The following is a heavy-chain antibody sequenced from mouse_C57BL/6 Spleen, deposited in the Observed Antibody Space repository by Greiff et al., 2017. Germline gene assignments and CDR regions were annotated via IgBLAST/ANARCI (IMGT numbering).Heavy chain of an antibody. J-gene: IGHJ3*01. CDR2: IDPSDSYT. V-gene: IGHV1-69*01. CDR1: GYTFTSYW. CDR3: ARNGNYGSSAFAD. Sequence: QVQLQQPGAELVMPGASVKLSCKASGYTFTSYWMHWVKQRPGQGLEWIGEIDPSDSYTNYNQKFKGKSTLTVDKSSSTAYMQLSSLTSEDSAVYYCARNGNYGSSAFADWGQGTLVTVSA. D-gene: IGHD1-1*01.